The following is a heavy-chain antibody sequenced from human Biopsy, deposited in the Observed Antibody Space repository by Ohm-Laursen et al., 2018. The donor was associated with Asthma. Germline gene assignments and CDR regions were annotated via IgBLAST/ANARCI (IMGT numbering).Heavy chain of an antibody. V-gene: IGHV3-53*01. CDR2: IYSGGTS. CDR3: ARGDSSNWLHYYFDY. CDR1: GFTFSSSW. Sequence: LSLTCAASGFTFSSSWMTWVRQAPGKGLEWVSVIYSGGTSHTADSVRGRFTISRDYSKNTLYLQMHSLRAEDTAVYYCARGDSSNWLHYYFDYWGQGTLVTVSS. D-gene: IGHD3-22*01. J-gene: IGHJ4*02.